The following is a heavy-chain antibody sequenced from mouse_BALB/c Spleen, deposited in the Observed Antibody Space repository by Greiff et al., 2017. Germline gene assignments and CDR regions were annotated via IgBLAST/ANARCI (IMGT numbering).Heavy chain of an antibody. CDR3: ARQRGKRYAMDY. CDR2: ISSGGGST. V-gene: IGHV5-12-1*01. J-gene: IGHJ4*01. Sequence: DVKLVESGGGLVKPGGSLKLSCAASGFAFSSYDMSWVRQTPEKRLEWVAYISSGGGSTYYPDTVKGRFTISRDNAKNTLYLQMSSLKSEDTAMYYCARQRGKRYAMDYWGQGTSVTVSS. CDR1: GFAFSSYD.